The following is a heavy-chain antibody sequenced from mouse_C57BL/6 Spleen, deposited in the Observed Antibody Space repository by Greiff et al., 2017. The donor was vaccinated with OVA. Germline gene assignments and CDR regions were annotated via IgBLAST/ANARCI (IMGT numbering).Heavy chain of an antibody. Sequence: VQLQQSGAELARPGASVKMSCKASGYTFTSYTMHWVKQRPGQGLEWIGYINPSSGYTKYNQKFKDKATLTADKSSSTAYMQLSSLTSEDSAVYYCARMGELDYFDYWGQGTTLTVSS. CDR1: GYTFTSYT. J-gene: IGHJ2*01. D-gene: IGHD4-1*01. V-gene: IGHV1-4*01. CDR2: INPSSGYT. CDR3: ARMGELDYFDY.